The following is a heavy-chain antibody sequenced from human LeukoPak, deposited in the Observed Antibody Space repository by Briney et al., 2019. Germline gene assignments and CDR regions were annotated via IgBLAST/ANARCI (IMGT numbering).Heavy chain of an antibody. D-gene: IGHD2-2*01. Sequence: SETLSLTCTVSGGSISSSSYYWGWIRQPPGKGLEWIGSIYYSGSTYYNPSLKSRVTISVDTSKNQFSLKLSSVTAADTAVYYCARLEPIVVVPAAPFDIWGQGTMVTASS. V-gene: IGHV4-39*01. CDR1: GGSISSSSYY. J-gene: IGHJ3*02. CDR2: IYYSGST. CDR3: ARLEPIVVVPAAPFDI.